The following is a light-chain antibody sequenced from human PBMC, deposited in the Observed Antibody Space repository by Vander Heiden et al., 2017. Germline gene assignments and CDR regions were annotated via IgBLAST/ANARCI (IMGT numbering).Light chain of an antibody. Sequence: QSALTHPRSVSGSPGPSVTISCTGTSSDVGGYNYVSRYQQHPGKAPKLMIYDVSKRPSGVPDRFSGSKSGTTASLTISGLQAEDEADYYCCSYAGSYTYWVFGGGTKLTVL. J-gene: IGLJ3*02. CDR3: CSYAGSYTYWV. CDR2: DVS. CDR1: SSDVGGYNY. V-gene: IGLV2-11*01.